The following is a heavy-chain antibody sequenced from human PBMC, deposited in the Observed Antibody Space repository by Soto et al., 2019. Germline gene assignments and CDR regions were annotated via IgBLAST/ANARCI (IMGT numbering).Heavy chain of an antibody. D-gene: IGHD3-3*01. CDR3: ARANRGDNYDFWSVYFRNYYYHRMHL. Sequence: PSETLSLTCTVSGGSISSYYWSWIRQPPGKGLEWIGYIYYSGSTNYNPSLKSRVTISVDTSKNQFSLKLSSVTAADTAVYYCARANRGDNYDFWSVYFRNYYYHRMHLSGQGTTLPVSS. CDR1: GGSISSYY. CDR2: IYYSGST. V-gene: IGHV4-59*01. J-gene: IGHJ6*02.